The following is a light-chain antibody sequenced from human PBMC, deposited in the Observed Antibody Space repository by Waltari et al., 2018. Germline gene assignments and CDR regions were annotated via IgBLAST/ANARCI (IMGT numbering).Light chain of an antibody. CDR2: EVF. CDR3: CSYAGRGTYV. V-gene: IGLV2-23*02. CDR1: TRDVGSYAL. Sequence: QSALTQPASVSGTPGQSITSSCSGTTRDVGSYALVPWYQQHPAEAPKLLICEVFKRPPDTSSRFSGAKSGSTASLTISGLQPEDEADYYCCSYAGRGTYVFGSGTKVTVL. J-gene: IGLJ1*01.